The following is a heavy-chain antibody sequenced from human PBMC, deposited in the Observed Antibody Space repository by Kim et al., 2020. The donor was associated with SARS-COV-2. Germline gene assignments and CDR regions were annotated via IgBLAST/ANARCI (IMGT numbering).Heavy chain of an antibody. D-gene: IGHD2-15*01. CDR2: IYYSGST. CDR1: GGSISSSSYY. CDR3: GRGGGNGRWYFDL. V-gene: IGHV4-39*01. Sequence: SETLSLTCTVSGGSISSSSYYWGWIRQPPGKGLEWIGSIYYSGSTYYNPSLKSRVTISVDTSKNQFSLKLSSVTAADTAVYYCGRGGGNGRWYFDLWGRGTLVTVSS. J-gene: IGHJ2*01.